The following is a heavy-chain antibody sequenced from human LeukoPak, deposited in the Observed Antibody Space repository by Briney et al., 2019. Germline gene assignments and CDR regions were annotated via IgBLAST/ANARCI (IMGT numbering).Heavy chain of an antibody. Sequence: PRGSLRLSCAASGFTFSSYAMSWVRQGPGQGLQWVSLLHNDGVTTYYADSVRGRFTISRDNSNNTLYLKMNILRAEDTAIYYCAKHRGVHPPYYMDVWGKGTTLTVSS. CDR2: LHNDGVTT. CDR1: GFTFSSYA. CDR3: AKHRGVHPPYYMDV. D-gene: IGHD3-10*01. J-gene: IGHJ6*03. V-gene: IGHV3-23*01.